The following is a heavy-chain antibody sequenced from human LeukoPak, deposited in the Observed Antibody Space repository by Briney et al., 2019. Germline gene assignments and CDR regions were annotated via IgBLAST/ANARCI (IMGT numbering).Heavy chain of an antibody. Sequence: GRSVRLSCAVSGFTFSSYGMHWVRQAPGKGLEWVAVISYDGSNKYYADSVKGRFTISRDNSKNTLYLQMNSLRAEDTAVYYCAKDQEARYFDWTFDYWGQGTLVTVSS. CDR1: GFTFSSYG. CDR3: AKDQEARYFDWTFDY. V-gene: IGHV3-30*18. CDR2: ISYDGSNK. J-gene: IGHJ4*02. D-gene: IGHD3-9*01.